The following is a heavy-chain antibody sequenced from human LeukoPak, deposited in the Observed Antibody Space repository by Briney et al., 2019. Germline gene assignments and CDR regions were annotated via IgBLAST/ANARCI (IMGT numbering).Heavy chain of an antibody. CDR1: GYSISSGYY. CDR2: IYHSGST. V-gene: IGHV4-38-2*02. Sequence: SETLSLTCTVPGYSISSGYYWGWIRQPPGKGLEWIGSIYHSGSTYYNPSLKSRVTISVDTSKNQFSLKLSSVTAADTAVYYCAREVDPWGQGTLVTVSS. CDR3: AREVDP. J-gene: IGHJ5*02.